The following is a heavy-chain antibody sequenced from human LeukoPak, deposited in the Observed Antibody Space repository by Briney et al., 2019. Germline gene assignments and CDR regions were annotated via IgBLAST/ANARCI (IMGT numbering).Heavy chain of an antibody. J-gene: IGHJ4*02. Sequence: PSETLSLTCTVSGGSISSSYWSWIRQPPGKGLDWIGYIYYSENTNYNPSLKSRVTISQDTSKNHFSLRLNSVTAADTAVYYCARHYSPYDSSGFYYYFDYWGQGILVTVSS. CDR3: ARHYSPYDSSGFYYYFDY. CDR2: IYYSENT. D-gene: IGHD3-22*01. CDR1: GGSISSSY. V-gene: IGHV4-59*08.